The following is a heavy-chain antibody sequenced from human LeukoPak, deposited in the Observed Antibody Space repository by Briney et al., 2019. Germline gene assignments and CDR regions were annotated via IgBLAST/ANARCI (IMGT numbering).Heavy chain of an antibody. CDR3: AKGPSSSWYGGGYFDY. D-gene: IGHD6-13*01. Sequence: SETLSLTCTVSGGSISSYYWSWIRQPPGKGLEWIGYIYYSGSTYYNPSLKSRVTISVDTSKNQFSLKLSSVTAADTAVYYCAKGPSSSWYGGGYFDYWGQGTLVTVSS. V-gene: IGHV4-59*08. J-gene: IGHJ4*02. CDR1: GGSISSYY. CDR2: IYYSGST.